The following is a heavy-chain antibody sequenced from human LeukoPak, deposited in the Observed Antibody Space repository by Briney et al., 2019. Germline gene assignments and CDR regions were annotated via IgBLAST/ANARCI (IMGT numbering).Heavy chain of an antibody. CDR2: INPSGGST. CDR1: GYTFTSYF. D-gene: IGHD1-26*01. J-gene: IGHJ4*02. CDR3: ARGSGSYYFIGQTDY. V-gene: IGHV1-46*01. Sequence: ASVTVSCKASGYTFTSYFMHWVRQAPGQGLEWMGIINPSGGSTSYAQKFQGRVTMTRDTSTSTVYMELSSLRSEDTAVYYCARGSGSYYFIGQTDYWGQGTLVTVSS.